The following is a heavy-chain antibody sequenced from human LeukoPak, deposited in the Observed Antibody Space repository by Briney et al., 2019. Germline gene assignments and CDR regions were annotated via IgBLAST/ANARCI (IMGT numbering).Heavy chain of an antibody. J-gene: IGHJ4*02. V-gene: IGHV1-18*01. Sequence: GASVKVSCKASGYTFTSYGISWVRQAPGQALEWMGWISAYNGNTNYAQQLQARVTMNTDTSTSTAYMGLMSLRSADTSVYDCASLVGATKARPYYFDYWGQGTLVTVSS. CDR1: GYTFTSYG. CDR3: ASLVGATKARPYYFDY. D-gene: IGHD1-26*01. CDR2: ISAYNGNT.